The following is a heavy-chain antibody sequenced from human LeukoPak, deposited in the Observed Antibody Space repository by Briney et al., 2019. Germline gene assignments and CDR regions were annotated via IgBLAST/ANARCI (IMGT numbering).Heavy chain of an antibody. D-gene: IGHD1-26*01. V-gene: IGHV3-30*18. J-gene: IGHJ4*02. Sequence: GRSLRLSCAASGFTFSSYDMHWVWHAPGKGLEWVTVISYDGSNKYYGDSVKGRFTISRDNSKNTLYLKMNSLRAEDTAVYYCAKEGSNGDFDYWGQGTLVTVSS. CDR1: GFTFSSYD. CDR3: AKEGSNGDFDY. CDR2: ISYDGSNK.